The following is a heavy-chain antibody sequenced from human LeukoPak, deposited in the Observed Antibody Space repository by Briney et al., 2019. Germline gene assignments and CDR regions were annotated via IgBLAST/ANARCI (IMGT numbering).Heavy chain of an antibody. D-gene: IGHD4-17*01. CDR2: INHSGST. CDR1: GGSLSGYY. V-gene: IGHV4-34*01. CDR3: ARCPVPSDYYYGMDV. Sequence: SETLSLTPAVYGGSLSGYYWSWIRQPPGEGLGWIGEINHSGSTNYNPSLKSRVTISVDTSKNQFSQKLSSVTAADTAVYYCARCPVPSDYYYGMDVWGKGTTVTVSS. J-gene: IGHJ6*04.